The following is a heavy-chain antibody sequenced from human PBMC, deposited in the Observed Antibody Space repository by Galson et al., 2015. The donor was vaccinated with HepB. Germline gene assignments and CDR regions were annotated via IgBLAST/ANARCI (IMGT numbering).Heavy chain of an antibody. CDR3: ARGGDCGGVCHLY. V-gene: IGHV4-59*01. Sequence: SETLSLTCTVSGGSISSYYWSWIRQPPGKGLEWIGFIYDSGSTKYNPTLESRVTISVDTSKNQFSLKLSSVTAADTAVYYCARGGDCGGVCHLYWGQGTLVTVSS. D-gene: IGHD2-21*01. J-gene: IGHJ4*02. CDR1: GGSISSYY. CDR2: IYDSGST.